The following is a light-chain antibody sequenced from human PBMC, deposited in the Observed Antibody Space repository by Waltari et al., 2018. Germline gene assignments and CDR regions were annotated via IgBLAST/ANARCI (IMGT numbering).Light chain of an antibody. CDR2: DVT. CDR1: SSDVGSSNH. CDR3: SSFTITYTFV. V-gene: IGLV2-14*03. Sequence: QSALTQPASVSGSLGQSLTISCTGTSSDVGSSNHVSWYQQYPGKAHQVIILDVTYRPSGVSNRFSGSKSGNTASLTISGLQAEDEATYYCSSFTITYTFVFGTGTKVTVL. J-gene: IGLJ1*01.